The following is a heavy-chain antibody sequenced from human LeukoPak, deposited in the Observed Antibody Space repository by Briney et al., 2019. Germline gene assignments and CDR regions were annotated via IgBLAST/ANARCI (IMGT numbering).Heavy chain of an antibody. CDR1: GFTFAGHT. CDR2: TGGRDDRT. D-gene: IGHD3-3*01. CDR3: AEDPNPFYDFWSGYK. Sequence: GGSLRLSCAASGFTFAGHTMTWLRQAPGKGLEWVSITGGRDDRTYYADSVEGRFTISRDNSKNILYLQMSSLRAEDTAVYYCAEDPNPFYDFWSGYKWGQGTLVTVSS. J-gene: IGHJ4*02. V-gene: IGHV3-23*01.